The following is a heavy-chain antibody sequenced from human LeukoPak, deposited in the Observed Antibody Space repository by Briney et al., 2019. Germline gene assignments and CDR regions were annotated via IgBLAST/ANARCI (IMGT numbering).Heavy chain of an antibody. CDR2: IYYSGST. V-gene: IGHV4-59*08. CDR3: ARLKYYDSSGYYWYFDL. CDR1: GASFSSYY. J-gene: IGHJ2*01. Sequence: TSETLSLTCTVSGASFSSYYWCWIRQPPGKGLEWIGYIYYSGSTNYNPSLKSRVTISVDSSKNQFSLKLSSVTAADTAVYYCARLKYYDSSGYYWYFDLWGRGTLVTVSS. D-gene: IGHD3-22*01.